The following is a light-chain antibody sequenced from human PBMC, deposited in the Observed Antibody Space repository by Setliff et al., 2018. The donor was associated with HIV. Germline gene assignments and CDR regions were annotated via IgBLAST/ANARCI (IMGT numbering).Light chain of an antibody. CDR2: DDS. CDR1: NIGSKS. CDR3: GTWDSGLSAGQV. Sequence: YELTQPPSVSVAPGKTARLTCGGNNIGSKSVHWFQQKPGQAPVVVVYDDSNRPSGIPERFSGSNSGNTATLTISRVEAGDEADYYCGTWDSGLSAGQVFGGGTKVTVL. V-gene: IGLV3-21*03. J-gene: IGLJ3*02.